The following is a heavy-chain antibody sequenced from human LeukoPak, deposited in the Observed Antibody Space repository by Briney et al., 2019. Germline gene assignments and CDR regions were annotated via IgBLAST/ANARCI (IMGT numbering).Heavy chain of an antibody. D-gene: IGHD2-21*02. CDR3: ARVSSRWVTAIIAPLDY. CDR1: GFTFSSYA. V-gene: IGHV3-23*01. CDR2: ISGSGGST. J-gene: IGHJ4*02. Sequence: TGGSLRLSCAASGFTFSSYAMSWVRQAPGKGLEWVSAISGSGGSTYYADSVKGRFTISRDNAENSLYLQMNSLRAEDTAVYYCARVSSRWVTAIIAPLDYWGQGTLVTVSS.